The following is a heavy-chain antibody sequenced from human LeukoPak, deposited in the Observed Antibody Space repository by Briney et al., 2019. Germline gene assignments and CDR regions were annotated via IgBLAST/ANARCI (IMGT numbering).Heavy chain of an antibody. CDR3: ARGPHYYDISGYYGLFDY. J-gene: IGHJ4*02. D-gene: IGHD3-22*01. CDR2: INWNGGST. CDR1: GFTFDDYG. V-gene: IGHV3-20*04. Sequence: GGSLRLSCAASGFTFDDYGMSWVRQAPGKGLEWVSGINWNGGSTGYADSVKGRFTISRDNAKNSLYLQMNSLRAEDTALYYCARGPHYYDISGYYGLFDYWGQGTLVTVSS.